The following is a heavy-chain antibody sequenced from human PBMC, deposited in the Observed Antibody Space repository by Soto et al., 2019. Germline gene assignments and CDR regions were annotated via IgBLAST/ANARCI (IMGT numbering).Heavy chain of an antibody. Sequence: SATLSLTCTVSGGSISSYYWSWIRQPPGKGLEWIGYIYYSGSTNYNPSLKSRVPISEDISKNHFPLKLSSVTAADSAVYYCARHRGGYSSGSINYWGQGTLVTVSS. V-gene: IGHV4-59*08. CDR2: IYYSGST. CDR3: ARHRGGYSSGSINY. CDR1: GGSISSYY. J-gene: IGHJ4*02. D-gene: IGHD6-19*01.